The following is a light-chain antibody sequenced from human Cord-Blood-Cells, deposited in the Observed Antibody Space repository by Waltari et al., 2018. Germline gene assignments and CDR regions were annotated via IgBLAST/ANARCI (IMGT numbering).Light chain of an antibody. V-gene: IGLV2-14*01. CDR3: SSYTSSSTYWV. CDR1: SSDVGGYNY. Sequence: QSALTQPASVSGSPGQSITISCTGTSSDVGGYNYVSWYQQHPGKAPKLMIYDVSKRPSGVSNRFSGSKSGNTASLTISGLQAEDEADDYCSSYTSSSTYWVFGGGTKLTVL. CDR2: DVS. J-gene: IGLJ3*02.